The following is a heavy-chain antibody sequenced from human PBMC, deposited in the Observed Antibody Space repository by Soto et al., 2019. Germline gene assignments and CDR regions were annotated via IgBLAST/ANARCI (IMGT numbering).Heavy chain of an antibody. V-gene: IGHV1-3*01. CDR1: GYSFANYV. CDR2: INDGNGNT. Sequence: ASVKVSCKASGYSFANYVSYWVRQAPGQRLEWMGWINDGNGNTKYSQKFQGRVTITRDTSATTAYMELSSLRSEDTAVYYCARVGTTVTTYWYFDLWGRGTLVTVS. D-gene: IGHD4-17*01. J-gene: IGHJ2*01. CDR3: ARVGTTVTTYWYFDL.